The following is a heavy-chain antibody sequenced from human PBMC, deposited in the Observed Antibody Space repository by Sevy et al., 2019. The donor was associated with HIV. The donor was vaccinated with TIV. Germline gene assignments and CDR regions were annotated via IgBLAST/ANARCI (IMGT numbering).Heavy chain of an antibody. V-gene: IGHV3-23*01. D-gene: IGHD5-18*01. CDR2: ISGTGDYT. Sequence: GGSLRLSCAASGFTFSSFAMGWVRQAPGKGLDWISVISGTGDYTYYADSVKGRFTISRDNSKNVLFLQEKSLRAEDTTIFPSAKKMGGGSGMAFLVDYWGQGTLVTVSS. CDR1: GFTFSSFA. J-gene: IGHJ4*02. CDR3: AKKMGGGSGMAFLVDY.